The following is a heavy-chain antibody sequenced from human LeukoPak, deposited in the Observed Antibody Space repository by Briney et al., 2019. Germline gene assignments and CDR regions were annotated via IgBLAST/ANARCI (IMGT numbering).Heavy chain of an antibody. CDR2: ISSSGSTI. V-gene: IGHV3-48*03. D-gene: IGHD3-9*01. Sequence: QTGGSPRLSCAASGFTFSSYEMNWVRQAPGKGLEWVSYISSSGSTIYCADSVKGRFTISRDNAKNSLYLQMNSLRAEDTAVYYCARWDYDILTGYRTNDYWGQGTLVTVSS. CDR3: ARWDYDILTGYRTNDY. J-gene: IGHJ4*02. CDR1: GFTFSSYE.